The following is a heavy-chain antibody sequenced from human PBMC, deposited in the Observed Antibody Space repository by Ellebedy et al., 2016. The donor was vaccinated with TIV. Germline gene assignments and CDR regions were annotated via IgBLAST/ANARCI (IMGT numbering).Heavy chain of an antibody. D-gene: IGHD3/OR15-3a*01. Sequence: AASVKVSCKASGYTFTSYGISWVRQAPGQGLEWMGWISPYNGNTDYARKLQGRVTMTTETSTSTAYMELRSLRSDETAVYYCARDPWKFSDIPHFDYWGQGTLVTVSS. V-gene: IGHV1-18*04. CDR1: GYTFTSYG. J-gene: IGHJ4*02. CDR3: ARDPWKFSDIPHFDY. CDR2: ISPYNGNT.